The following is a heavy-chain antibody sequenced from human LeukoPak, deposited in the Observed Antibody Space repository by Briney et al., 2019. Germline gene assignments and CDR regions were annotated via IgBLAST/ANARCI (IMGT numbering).Heavy chain of an antibody. CDR1: GLTLLRDS. CDR2: VNGEGTIT. D-gene: IGHD3-10*01. CDR3: APGLGLGVAGRP. Sequence: AGGSLRLSCEASGLTLLRDSMHWVRQAPGKGLMWVSRVNGEGTITTYADSVKGRFTISRDNAKNTLYLQMNSLRVEDTAVYYCAPGLGLGVAGRPWGQGTLVTVSS. V-gene: IGHV3-74*01. J-gene: IGHJ4*02.